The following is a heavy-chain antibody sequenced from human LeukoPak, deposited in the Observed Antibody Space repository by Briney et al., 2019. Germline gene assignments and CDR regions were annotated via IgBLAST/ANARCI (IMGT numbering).Heavy chain of an antibody. Sequence: PSETLSLTCTVSGGSISSISYYWGCIRQPPRKGLGWIGSINNGGSIYYNPSLKSRVTISVDRSKNQFSLNLSSVTAADTAVYYCARDIGEYCSGGSCNFHYWGQGTLVTVSS. V-gene: IGHV4-39*07. J-gene: IGHJ4*02. CDR2: INNGGSI. CDR3: ARDIGEYCSGGSCNFHY. CDR1: GGSISSISYY. D-gene: IGHD2-15*01.